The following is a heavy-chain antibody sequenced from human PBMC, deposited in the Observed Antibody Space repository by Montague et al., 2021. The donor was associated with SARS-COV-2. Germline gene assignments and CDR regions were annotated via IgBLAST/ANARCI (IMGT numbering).Heavy chain of an antibody. CDR2: IYYSGST. CDR1: GGSISSYY. J-gene: IGHJ5*02. Sequence: SETLSLTCTVSGGSISSYYWSWIRQPPGKGLEWIGYIYYSGSTNYNPSLKSRVTISVDTSKNQFSLKLSSVTAADTAVYYCARHPAVYAWSGFPNWFDPWGQGTLVTVSS. CDR3: ARHPAVYAWSGFPNWFDP. D-gene: IGHD3-3*01. V-gene: IGHV4-59*08.